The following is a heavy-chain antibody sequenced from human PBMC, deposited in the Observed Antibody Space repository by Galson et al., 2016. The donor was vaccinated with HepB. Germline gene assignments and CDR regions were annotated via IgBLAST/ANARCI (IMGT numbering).Heavy chain of an antibody. J-gene: IGHJ4*02. D-gene: IGHD3-9*01. CDR2: ISYDGSNK. V-gene: IGHV3-30-3*01. CDR1: GFTFSGYA. CDR3: ARATPYYDILTGYYNYYFDY. Sequence: SLRLSCAASGFTFSGYAMHWVRQAPGKGLEWVAVISYDGSNKYYADSVKGRFTISRDNSKNTLYLQMNSLRAEDTALYYCARATPYYDILTGYYNYYFDYWGQGTLVTVSS.